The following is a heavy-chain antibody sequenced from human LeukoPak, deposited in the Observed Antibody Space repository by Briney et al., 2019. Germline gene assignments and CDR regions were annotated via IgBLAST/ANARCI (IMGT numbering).Heavy chain of an antibody. CDR3: ARGGGLIRAFDY. CDR2: INHSGST. V-gene: IGHV4-34*01. D-gene: IGHD3-10*01. J-gene: IGHJ4*02. Sequence: PSETLSLTCAVYGGSFSGYYWSWIRQPPGKGLEWIGEINHSGSTNYNPSLKSRVTISVDTSKNQFSLKLSSVTAADTAVYYCARGGGLIRAFDYWGQGTLVTVSS. CDR1: GGSFSGYY.